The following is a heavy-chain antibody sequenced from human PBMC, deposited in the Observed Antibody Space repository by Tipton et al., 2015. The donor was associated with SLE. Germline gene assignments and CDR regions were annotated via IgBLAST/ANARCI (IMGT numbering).Heavy chain of an antibody. Sequence: GLVKPSQTLSLTCAISGDSVSTNSAAWTWIRQSPSRGLEWLGRTYYRYKWYSDYAVSVKSRITINPDTSKNQFSLQLNSVTPEDTAVYYCARVWGTGSRGVDYWGQGTLVTVSS. D-gene: IGHD2-2*01. CDR1: GDSVSTNSAA. J-gene: IGHJ4*02. CDR2: TYYRYKWYS. CDR3: ARVWGTGSRGVDY. V-gene: IGHV6-1*01.